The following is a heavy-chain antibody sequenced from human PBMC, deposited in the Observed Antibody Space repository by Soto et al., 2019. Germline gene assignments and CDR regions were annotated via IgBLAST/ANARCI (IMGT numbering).Heavy chain of an antibody. Sequence: GGSLRLSCAASGFTFSSYGMHWVRQAPGKGLEWVAVISYDGSNKYYADSVKGRFTISRDNSKNTLYLQMNSLRAEDTAVYYCAKSRDSSGYYPIDYWGQGT. V-gene: IGHV3-30*18. D-gene: IGHD3-22*01. CDR3: AKSRDSSGYYPIDY. J-gene: IGHJ4*02. CDR1: GFTFSSYG. CDR2: ISYDGSNK.